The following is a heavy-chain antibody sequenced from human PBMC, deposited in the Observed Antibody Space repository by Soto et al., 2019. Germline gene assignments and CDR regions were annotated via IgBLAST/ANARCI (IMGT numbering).Heavy chain of an antibody. CDR1: GDTVNNGDYF. V-gene: IGHV4-30-4*01. D-gene: IGHD6-19*01. J-gene: IGHJ5*02. Sequence: PSETLSLTCTVSGDTVNNGDYFWSWIRQSPGKGLEWLGYIYFTGSTYYSPSLKSRLHISMDKSKNHFSLEMTSVTVADTAVYFCVRGAVGDVVAAYKRELAPWGQG. CDR2: IYFTGST. CDR3: VRGAVGDVVAAYKRELAP.